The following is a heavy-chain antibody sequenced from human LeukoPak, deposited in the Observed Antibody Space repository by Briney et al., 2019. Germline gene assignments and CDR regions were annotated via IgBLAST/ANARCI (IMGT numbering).Heavy chain of an antibody. V-gene: IGHV3-53*01. D-gene: IGHD4-11*01. Sequence: PGGSLRLSCAASAFTVSSNYMSWVRQAPVKGLEWVSVIYSGGSTYYADSVKGRFTISRDNSKNTLYLQMNSLRAEDTAVYCCAGHSSVYYFDYWGQGTLVTVSS. CDR1: AFTVSSNY. CDR2: IYSGGST. J-gene: IGHJ4*02. CDR3: AGHSSVYYFDY.